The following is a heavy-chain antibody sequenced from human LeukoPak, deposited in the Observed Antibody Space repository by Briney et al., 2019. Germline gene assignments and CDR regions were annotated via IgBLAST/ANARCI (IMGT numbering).Heavy chain of an antibody. Sequence: GRSLRLSCAASGFTFSSYGMHWVRQAPGKGLEWVAFIRYDGSNKYYADSVKGRFTISRDNSKNTLYLQMNSLRAEDTAVYYCAKDLMGFSQYFQHWGQGTLVTVSS. CDR3: AKDLMGFSQYFQH. J-gene: IGHJ1*01. CDR1: GFTFSSYG. CDR2: IRYDGSNK. D-gene: IGHD3-10*01. V-gene: IGHV3-30*02.